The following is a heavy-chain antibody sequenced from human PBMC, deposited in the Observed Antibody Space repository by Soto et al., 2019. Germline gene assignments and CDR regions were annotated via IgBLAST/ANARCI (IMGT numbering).Heavy chain of an antibody. J-gene: IGHJ4*02. CDR1: GFTFSTSW. Sequence: PAGSLRLSCAASGFTFSTSWMDWVRQTPGKGLEWVANINQDGSEKNYVDSVKGRFTISRDNAKNSLFLQMSSLTAEDSGLYYCTRYLDFWGQGTLVTVSS. CDR3: TRYLDF. V-gene: IGHV3-7*01. CDR2: INQDGSEK.